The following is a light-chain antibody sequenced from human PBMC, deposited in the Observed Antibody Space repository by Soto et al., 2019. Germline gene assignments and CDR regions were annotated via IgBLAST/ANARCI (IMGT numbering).Light chain of an antibody. J-gene: IGKJ1*01. CDR2: GTS. CDR1: QSVASN. Sequence: EIVMTQSPVTLSLSPGDRATLSCRASQSVASNVAWFQQKPGQPPRLLIYGTSAIATGIPARFSGSGSGTEFTLTISSLQSEDFAVYYCQQYNNWPRTFGQGTKVEIK. V-gene: IGKV3-15*01. CDR3: QQYNNWPRT.